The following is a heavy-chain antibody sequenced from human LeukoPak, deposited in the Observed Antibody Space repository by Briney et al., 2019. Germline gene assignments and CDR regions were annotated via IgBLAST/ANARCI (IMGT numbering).Heavy chain of an antibody. CDR1: GGSISSYY. CDR3: ARGITMVRGVPYYFDY. J-gene: IGHJ4*02. D-gene: IGHD3-10*01. CDR2: IYYSGST. V-gene: IGHV4-59*01. Sequence: SETLSLTCTVSGGSISSYYWSWIRQPPGKGLEWIGYIYYSGSTNYNPSLKSRVTISVDTSKNQFSLKLSSVTAADTAVYYCARGITMVRGVPYYFDYWGQGTLVTVSS.